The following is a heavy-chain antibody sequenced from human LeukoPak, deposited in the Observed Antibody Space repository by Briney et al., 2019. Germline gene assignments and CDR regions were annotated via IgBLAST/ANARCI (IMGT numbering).Heavy chain of an antibody. V-gene: IGHV1-2*02. CDR2: INPNSGGT. CDR3: ARGSAAAGGVLDY. CDR1: GYTFTGYY. J-gene: IGHJ4*02. Sequence: ASVKVSCKASGYTFTGYYMHWVRQAPGQGLEWMGWINPNSGGTNYAQKFQGRVTMTGDTSISTAYMELSRLRSDDTAVYYCARGSAAAGGVLDYWGQGTLVTVSS. D-gene: IGHD6-13*01.